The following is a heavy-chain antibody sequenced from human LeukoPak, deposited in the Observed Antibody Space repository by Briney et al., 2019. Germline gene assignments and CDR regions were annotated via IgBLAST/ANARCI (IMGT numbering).Heavy chain of an antibody. CDR2: IWYDGSNK. V-gene: IGHV3-33*06. Sequence: GRSLRLSCAASGFTFSSYGMHWVRQAPGKGLGWVAVIWYDGSNKYYADSVKGRFTISRDNSKNTLYLQMNSLRAEDTAVYYCAKDRMATITGFDYWGQGTLVTVSS. CDR3: AKDRMATITGFDY. D-gene: IGHD5-24*01. CDR1: GFTFSSYG. J-gene: IGHJ4*02.